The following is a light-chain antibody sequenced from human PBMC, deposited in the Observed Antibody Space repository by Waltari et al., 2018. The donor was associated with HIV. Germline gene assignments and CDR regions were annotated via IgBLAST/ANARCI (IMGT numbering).Light chain of an antibody. Sequence: QSALTQPASVSGSPGQSITLSCTGPTSDFGDSASVSWFQQFPNKAPHLIIYDVTRRPTGVSNRFSGSKSGDTASLIISGLLPEDEADYYCCYHSTTGSLVFGGGTKLTVL. CDR2: DVT. V-gene: IGLV2-14*03. CDR3: CYHSTTGSLV. J-gene: IGLJ2*01. CDR1: TSDFGDSAS.